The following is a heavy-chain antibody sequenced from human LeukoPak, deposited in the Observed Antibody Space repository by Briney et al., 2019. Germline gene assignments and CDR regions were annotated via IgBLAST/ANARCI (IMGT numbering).Heavy chain of an antibody. J-gene: IGHJ4*02. Sequence: GGSLRLSCAASGFTFSSYGMHWVRQAPGKGLEWVAFIRYDGSNKYYADSVKGRFTISRDNSKSTLYLQMNSLRAEDTAVYYCAKDLGNDIAVAPRGYWGQGTLVTVSS. CDR2: IRYDGSNK. CDR3: AKDLGNDIAVAPRGY. CDR1: GFTFSSYG. D-gene: IGHD6-19*01. V-gene: IGHV3-30*02.